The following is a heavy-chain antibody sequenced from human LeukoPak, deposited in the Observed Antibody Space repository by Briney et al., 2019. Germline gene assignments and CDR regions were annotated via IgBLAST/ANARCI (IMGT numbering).Heavy chain of an antibody. CDR2: IYHSGST. D-gene: IGHD4-17*01. Sequence: SETLSLTCTVSGYSISSGYYWGWIRQPPGKGLEWIGSIYHSGSTYYNPSLKSRVTISVDTSKNQFSLKLGSVTAADTAVYYCARVKGMTTRWFDPWGQGTLVTVSS. CDR3: ARVKGMTTRWFDP. J-gene: IGHJ5*02. V-gene: IGHV4-38-2*02. CDR1: GYSISSGYY.